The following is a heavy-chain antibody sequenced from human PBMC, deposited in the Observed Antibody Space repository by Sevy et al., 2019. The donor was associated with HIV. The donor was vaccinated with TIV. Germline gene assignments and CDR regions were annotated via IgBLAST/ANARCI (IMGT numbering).Heavy chain of an antibody. CDR1: GGSFSGYY. D-gene: IGHD6-6*01. J-gene: IGHJ5*02. V-gene: IGHV4-34*01. CDR2: INHSGST. Sequence: SETLSLTCAVYGGSFSGYYWSWIRQPPGKGLEWIGEINHSGSTNYNPSLKSRVTISVDTSKNQFSLKLSSVTAADTAVYYCSRVPYSSSPGDYWFDPWGQGTLVTVSS. CDR3: SRVPYSSSPGDYWFDP.